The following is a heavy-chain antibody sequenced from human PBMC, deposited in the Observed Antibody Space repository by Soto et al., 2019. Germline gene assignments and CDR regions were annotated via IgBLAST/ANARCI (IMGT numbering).Heavy chain of an antibody. Sequence: HLGGSLRLSCAASGFTFSSYAMSWVRQAPGKGLEWVSAISGSGGSTYYADSVKGRFTISRDNSKNTLYLQMNSLRAEDTAVYYCAKDLSGRVWFGEPESAFDRWGQGTMVTGSS. D-gene: IGHD3-10*01. J-gene: IGHJ3*02. CDR1: GFTFSSYA. V-gene: IGHV3-23*01. CDR3: AKDLSGRVWFGEPESAFDR. CDR2: ISGSGGST.